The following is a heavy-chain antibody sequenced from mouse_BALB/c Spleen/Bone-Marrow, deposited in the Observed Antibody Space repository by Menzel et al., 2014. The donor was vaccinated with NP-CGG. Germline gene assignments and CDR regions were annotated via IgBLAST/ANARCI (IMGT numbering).Heavy chain of an antibody. V-gene: IGHV5-17*01. CDR1: GFSLGLYY. CDR2: ATFDYTTT. J-gene: IGHJ1*01. Sequence: LEESGGRLVPPGTPLTLTCTVSGFSLGLYYMSWVRQAPGKGLEWIGTATFDYTTTYATWARSRATINRITSDNTVTLTMTSPTAEDTATYFCVRSDSTTAYAFDMWGPGTLVTVSS. D-gene: IGHD1-2*01. CDR3: VRSDSTTAYAFDM.